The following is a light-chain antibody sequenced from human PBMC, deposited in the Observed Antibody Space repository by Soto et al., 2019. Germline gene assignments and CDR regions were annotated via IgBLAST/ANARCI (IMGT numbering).Light chain of an antibody. CDR2: DAS. V-gene: IGKV3-11*01. J-gene: IGKJ3*01. CDR3: QQRGSWPAT. CDR1: QSVNNF. Sequence: ILVIHRPPILSSYPGGSATISCRASQSVNNFFAWYQQKPGQAPRLLIYDASYRAPGIPARFSGSGSGTDFTLTISSLEAEDSAVYYCQQRGSWPATLGPSTKV.